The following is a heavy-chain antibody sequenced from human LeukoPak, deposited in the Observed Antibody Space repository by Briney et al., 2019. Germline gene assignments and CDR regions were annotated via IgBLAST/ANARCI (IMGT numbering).Heavy chain of an antibody. CDR1: GFTFSSYA. Sequence: GGSLRLSCAASGFTFSSYAMSWVRQAPGKGLEWVSAISGSGGSTYYADSVKGRFTISRDNSKNTLYLQMNSLRVEDTAVYYCAMSYIVAQPVFDYWGQGTLVTVSS. CDR3: AMSYIVAQPVFDY. J-gene: IGHJ4*02. D-gene: IGHD5-12*01. V-gene: IGHV3-23*01. CDR2: ISGSGGST.